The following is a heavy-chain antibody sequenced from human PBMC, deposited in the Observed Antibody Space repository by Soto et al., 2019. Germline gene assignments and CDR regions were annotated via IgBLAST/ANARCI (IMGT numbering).Heavy chain of an antibody. CDR2: IYYSGST. CDR3: ARYTVVTPSYYFDY. J-gene: IGHJ4*02. V-gene: IGHV4-59*01. CDR1: GGSISSYY. D-gene: IGHD2-21*02. Sequence: KTSETLSLTCTVSGGSISSYYGSWIRQPPGKGLEWIGYIYYSGSTNYNPTLKSRVTISVDTSKNQFSLKLSSVTAADTAVYYCARYTVVTPSYYFDYWGQGTLVTVSS.